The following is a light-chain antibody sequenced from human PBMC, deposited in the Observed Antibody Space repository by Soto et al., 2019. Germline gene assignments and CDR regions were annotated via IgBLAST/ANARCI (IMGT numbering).Light chain of an antibody. J-gene: IGKJ4*01. V-gene: IGKV3-20*01. CDR3: QQYGSSPPT. CDR1: QSVSGY. Sequence: EIVLTQSPATLSLSPGERATLSCRTSQSVSGYLAWYQQKPGQAPRILIYDASNRATGIPARFSGSGSGTDFTLTISRLEPEDFAVYYCQQYGSSPPTFGRGTKVDIK. CDR2: DAS.